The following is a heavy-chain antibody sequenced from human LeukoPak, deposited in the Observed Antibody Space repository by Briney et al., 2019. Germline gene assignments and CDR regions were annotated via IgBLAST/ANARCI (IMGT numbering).Heavy chain of an antibody. J-gene: IGHJ4*02. CDR1: GGSITSHSW. V-gene: IGHV4-4*02. D-gene: IGHD6-19*01. CDR2: IYHGGDT. Sequence: PSETLSLTCAVSGGSITSHSWWSWVRQPPGKGLEWIGEIYHGGDTNYDPSVKSRVTMSVDKSKNHFSLNLRSATAADTAIHYCASHVTVLGTRGFDYWGQGILVTVSS. CDR3: ASHVTVLGTRGFDY.